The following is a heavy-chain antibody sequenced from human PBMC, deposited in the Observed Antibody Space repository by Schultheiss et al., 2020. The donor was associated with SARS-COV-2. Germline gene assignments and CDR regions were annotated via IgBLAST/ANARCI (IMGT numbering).Heavy chain of an antibody. CDR2: INEDGTIT. CDR3: ARRSGGSKDS. J-gene: IGHJ4*02. CDR1: GFTLSTYW. Sequence: GESLKISCAASGFTLSTYWMHWVREVPGKGLVWVSRINEDGTITDDADSVKGRFIISRDNAKNTVYLQMSSLRVDDTAVYFCARRSGGSKDSWGQGTLVTVSS. D-gene: IGHD3-16*01. V-gene: IGHV3-74*01.